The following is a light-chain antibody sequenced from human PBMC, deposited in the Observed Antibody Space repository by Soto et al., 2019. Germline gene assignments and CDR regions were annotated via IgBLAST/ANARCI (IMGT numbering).Light chain of an antibody. CDR1: QTIDSW. J-gene: IGKJ1*01. CDR2: KAS. V-gene: IGKV1-5*03. CDR3: QQYNGYRTWT. Sequence: DIQMTQSPSTLSASVGDRVTITCRASQTIDSWLAWYQQRPGKPPNLLIYKASTLASGVPSRFSGSGSGTEFTLTINSLQPDDFATYYCQQYNGYRTWTFGQGTKVDIK.